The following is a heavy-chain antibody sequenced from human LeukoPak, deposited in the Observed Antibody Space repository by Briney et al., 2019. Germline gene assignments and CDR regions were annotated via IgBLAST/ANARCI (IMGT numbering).Heavy chain of an antibody. CDR3: AKGLSSGPWDACDI. CDR2: ISYDGSKK. CDR1: GFTFSSYG. V-gene: IGHV3-30*18. J-gene: IGHJ3*02. D-gene: IGHD3-22*01. Sequence: PGGSLRLSCAASGFTFSSYGMHWVRQAPGKGLEWVAVISYDGSKKYYADSVKGRFTISRDISKNMLYLQMNSLRVEDTAVYYCAKGLSSGPWDACDIWGQGTMVTVSS.